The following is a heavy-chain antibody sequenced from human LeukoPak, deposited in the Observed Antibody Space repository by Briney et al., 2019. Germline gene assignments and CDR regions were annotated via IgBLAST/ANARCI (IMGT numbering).Heavy chain of an antibody. V-gene: IGHV6-1*01. D-gene: IGHD5-12*01. CDR3: ARGATAYFDY. Sequence: SQTLSLTCAISGDSVSSNSAAWSWVRQSPSRGLEWLGRTYYRSKWYYDYAVSVKSRITINPDSSKNQFSLQLNSVTPEDTAVYYCARGATAYFDYWGQGTLVTVSS. CDR1: GDSVSSNSAA. CDR2: TYYRSKWYY. J-gene: IGHJ4*02.